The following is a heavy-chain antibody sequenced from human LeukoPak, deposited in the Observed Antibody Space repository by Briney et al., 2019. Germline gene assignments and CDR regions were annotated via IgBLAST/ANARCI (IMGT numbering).Heavy chain of an antibody. J-gene: IGHJ6*02. V-gene: IGHV4-59*01. CDR3: ARTSRHFYGSGSNLTPWPADMDV. Sequence: TSETLSLTCTVSGGSINSYYWTWIRQPPGKGLECIGYIYYSGSTHYNPSLNSRVTISMDTSKNHFSLKLSSVTAADTAIYYCARTSRHFYGSGSNLTPWPADMDVWGQGTKVTVSS. CDR2: IYYSGST. D-gene: IGHD3-10*01. CDR1: GGSINSYY.